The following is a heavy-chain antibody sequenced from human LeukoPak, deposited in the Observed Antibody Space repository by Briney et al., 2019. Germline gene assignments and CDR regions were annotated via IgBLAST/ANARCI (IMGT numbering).Heavy chain of an antibody. V-gene: IGHV3-13*01. J-gene: IGHJ4*02. CDR3: ARQSTPHGNFDY. D-gene: IGHD5-24*01. CDR1: GFTLTNYA. CDR2: LGTAGDT. Sequence: QAGGSLRLSCAASGFTLTNYAMHWARQPAGEGLEWVSALGTAGDTFYPGSVKGRFSISRDNAKKSLFLQMNSLRVEDTAIYYCARQSTPHGNFDYWGQGTLVTVSS.